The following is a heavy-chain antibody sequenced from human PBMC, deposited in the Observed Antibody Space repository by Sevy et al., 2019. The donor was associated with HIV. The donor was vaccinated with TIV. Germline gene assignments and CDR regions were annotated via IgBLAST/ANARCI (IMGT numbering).Heavy chain of an antibody. CDR1: RFTLRSYA. J-gene: IGHJ4*02. V-gene: IGHV3-23*01. CDR3: AKDVRYDSSGYFDY. Sequence: GGSLRLSCAASRFTLRSYAMSWVRQAPGKGLEWVSAISGSGVSTYYADSVKGRFTISRVKSKITLYLQMNSLRAEDTAVYYCAKDVRYDSSGYFDYWGQGILVTVSS. CDR2: ISGSGVST. D-gene: IGHD3-22*01.